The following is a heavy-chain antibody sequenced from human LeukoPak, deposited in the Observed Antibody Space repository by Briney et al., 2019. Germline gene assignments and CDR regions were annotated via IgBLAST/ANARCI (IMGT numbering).Heavy chain of an antibody. D-gene: IGHD4-23*01. CDR2: IYYSGST. J-gene: IGHJ6*02. V-gene: IGHV4-39*01. Sequence: SEILSLTCTVSGGSISSRSYYWGWIRQPPGKGLEWIGSIYYSGSTYYNPSLKSRVTISVDTSKNQFSLKLSSVTAADTAVYYCARGYGGTQHYYYYYGMDVRGQGTTVTVSS. CDR3: ARGYGGTQHYYYYYGMDV. CDR1: GGSISSRSYY.